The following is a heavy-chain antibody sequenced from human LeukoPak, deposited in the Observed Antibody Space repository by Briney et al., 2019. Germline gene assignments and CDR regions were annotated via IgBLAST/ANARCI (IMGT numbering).Heavy chain of an antibody. CDR1: GFTFSNAW. D-gene: IGHD2/OR15-2a*01. J-gene: IGHJ4*02. CDR2: ISSSSSYI. CDR3: ARDFVFDVIRDYYFDY. V-gene: IGHV3-21*01. Sequence: GGSLRLSCAASGFTFSNAWMNWVRQAPGKGLEWVSSISSSSSYIYYADSVKGRFTISRDNAKNSLYLQMNSLRAEDTAVYYCARDFVFDVIRDYYFDYWGQGTLVTVSS.